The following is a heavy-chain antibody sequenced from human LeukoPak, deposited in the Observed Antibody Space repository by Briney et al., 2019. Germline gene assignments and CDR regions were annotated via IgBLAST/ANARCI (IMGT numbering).Heavy chain of an antibody. CDR3: ARDRTPLGFWSAFDY. CDR1: GFTFLSHT. J-gene: IGHJ4*02. D-gene: IGHD3-3*01. Sequence: PGGSLRLSCAASGFTFLSHTIHWIRQAPGKGLEWVALISYDGSNKYYADSVKGRFTISRDNSKNTLYLQMNSLRAEDTAVYYCARDRTPLGFWSAFDYWGQGTLVTVSS. V-gene: IGHV3-30-3*01. CDR2: ISYDGSNK.